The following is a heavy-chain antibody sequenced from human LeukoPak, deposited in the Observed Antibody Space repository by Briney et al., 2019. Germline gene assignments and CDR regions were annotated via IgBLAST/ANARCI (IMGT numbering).Heavy chain of an antibody. V-gene: IGHV1-69*05. CDR3: ARDLRGDLSPYGSGWHGSGYYYYYYMDV. Sequence: SVKVSCXASGGTFSSYAISWVRQAPGQGLEWMGRIIPIFGTANYAQKFQGRATITTDESTSTAYMELSSLRSEDTAVYYCARDLRGDLSPYGSGWHGSGYYYYYYMDVWGKGTTVTVSS. D-gene: IGHD6-19*01. CDR2: IIPIFGTA. J-gene: IGHJ6*03. CDR1: GGTFSSYA.